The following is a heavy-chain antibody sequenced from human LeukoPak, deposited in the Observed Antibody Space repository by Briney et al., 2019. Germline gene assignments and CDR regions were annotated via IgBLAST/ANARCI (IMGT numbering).Heavy chain of an antibody. Sequence: PSETLSLTCSVSGDSISPYYWSWIRQPPGKGLEWIGYIYYSGATNYNPSLKSRVTISVDTSKNQFSLKLSSVTAADTAVYYCARDRGSAGGFDYWGQGTPVTVSS. D-gene: IGHD2-15*01. CDR2: IYYSGAT. CDR1: GDSISPYY. V-gene: IGHV4-59*01. J-gene: IGHJ4*02. CDR3: ARDRGSAGGFDY.